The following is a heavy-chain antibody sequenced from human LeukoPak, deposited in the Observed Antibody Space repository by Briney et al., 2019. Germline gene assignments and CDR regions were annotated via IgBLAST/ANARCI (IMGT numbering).Heavy chain of an antibody. Sequence: SETLSLTCIVSGGSISSSRHYWGWIRQPPGKGLEWTGSIFYSGSTYYNPSLKSRVTISVDTSKNSFSLKVSAVTAADTAVYYCARPGSASGYTNWFDPWGQGTLVTVSS. J-gene: IGHJ5*02. D-gene: IGHD5-12*01. CDR3: ARPGSASGYTNWFDP. CDR1: GGSISSSRHY. CDR2: IFYSGST. V-gene: IGHV4-39*01.